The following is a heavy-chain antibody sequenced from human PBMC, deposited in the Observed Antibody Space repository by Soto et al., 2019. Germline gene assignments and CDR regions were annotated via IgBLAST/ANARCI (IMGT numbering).Heavy chain of an antibody. CDR3: AKDIGSGQLDNQMWWFDS. D-gene: IGHD6-6*01. CDR1: GFTFDDYA. V-gene: IGHV3-9*01. CDR2: ISWNSGSI. J-gene: IGHJ5*01. Sequence: DVQLVESGGGLVQPGRSLRLSCAASGFTFDDYAMHWVRQAPGKGLEWVSGISWNSGSIGYADSVKGRFTISRDNAKNSLYLQMNCLRAEDTAVYYCAKDIGSGQLDNQMWWFDSWGQGTLVTVSS.